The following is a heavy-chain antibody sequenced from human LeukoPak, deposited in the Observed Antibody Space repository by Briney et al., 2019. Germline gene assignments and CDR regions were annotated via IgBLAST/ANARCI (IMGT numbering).Heavy chain of an antibody. V-gene: IGHV1-18*01. Sequence: ASVKVSCKASGGTFSSYAISWVRQAPGQGLEWMGWISAYNGNTNYAQKLQGRVTMTTDTSTSTAYMELRSLRSDDTAVYYCARFIVVVPAATPGNWFDPWGQGTLVTVSS. CDR1: GGTFSSYA. J-gene: IGHJ5*02. D-gene: IGHD2-2*01. CDR3: ARFIVVVPAATPGNWFDP. CDR2: ISAYNGNT.